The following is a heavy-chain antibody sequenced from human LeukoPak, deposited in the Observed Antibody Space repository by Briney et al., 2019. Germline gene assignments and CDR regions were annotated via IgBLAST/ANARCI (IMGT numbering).Heavy chain of an antibody. V-gene: IGHV1-69*13. CDR1: GGTFISYA. J-gene: IGHJ4*02. Sequence: SVKVSCKASGGTFISYAISWVRQAPGQGLEWMGGIIPIFGTANYAQKFQGRVTITADESTSTAYMELSSLRSEDTAVYYCARDPIPNYYDSSESDRSRGDYWGQGTLVTVSS. CDR2: IIPIFGTA. D-gene: IGHD3-22*01. CDR3: ARDPIPNYYDSSESDRSRGDY.